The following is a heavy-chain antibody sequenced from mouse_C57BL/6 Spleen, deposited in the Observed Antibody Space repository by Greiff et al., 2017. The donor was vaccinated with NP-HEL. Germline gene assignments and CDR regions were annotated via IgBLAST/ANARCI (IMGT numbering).Heavy chain of an antibody. CDR2: IYPGDGDT. V-gene: IGHV1-80*01. Sequence: VQLQQSGAELVKPGASVKISCKASGYAFSSYWMNWVKQRPGKGLEWIGQIYPGDGDTNYNGKFKGKATLTADKSSSTAYMQLSSLTSEDSAVYFCASSVYYYGSSPYWYFDVWGTGTTVTVSS. J-gene: IGHJ1*03. CDR3: ASSVYYYGSSPYWYFDV. CDR1: GYAFSSYW. D-gene: IGHD1-1*01.